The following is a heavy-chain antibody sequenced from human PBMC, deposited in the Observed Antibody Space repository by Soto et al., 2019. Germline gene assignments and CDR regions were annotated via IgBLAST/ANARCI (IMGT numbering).Heavy chain of an antibody. Sequence: GGSLRLSCAASGFTFSSYAMSWVRQAPGKGLEWVSAISGSGGSTYYADSVKGRFTISRDNSKNTLYLQMNSLRAEDTAVYYCAKADTVTTPYYYYMHVWGKGTTVTVSS. CDR2: ISGSGGST. J-gene: IGHJ6*03. V-gene: IGHV3-23*01. CDR3: AKADTVTTPYYYYMHV. CDR1: GFTFSSYA. D-gene: IGHD4-17*01.